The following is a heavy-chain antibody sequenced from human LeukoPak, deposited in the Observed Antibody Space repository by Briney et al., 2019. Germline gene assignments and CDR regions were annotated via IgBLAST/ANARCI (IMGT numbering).Heavy chain of an antibody. V-gene: IGHV4-59*01. D-gene: IGHD6-19*01. CDR1: GGSISSYY. CDR2: IFYSGST. J-gene: IGHJ4*02. Sequence: SETLSLTCTVSGGSISSYYWSWIRQPPGKGLEWIGYIFYSGSTNYNPSLKSRVTISVDTSKNQFSLKLASVTAADTAVYYCARGIGSDWPFDCWGQGTLVTVSS. CDR3: ARGIGSDWPFDC.